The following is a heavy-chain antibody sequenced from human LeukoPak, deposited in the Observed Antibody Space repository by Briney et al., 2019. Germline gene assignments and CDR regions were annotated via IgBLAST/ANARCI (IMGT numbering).Heavy chain of an antibody. D-gene: IGHD5-18*01. CDR1: GFTFSSYA. CDR2: ISYDGSNK. J-gene: IGHJ6*02. Sequence: PGRSLRLSCAASGFTFSSYAMHWVRQASGKGLEWVAVISYDGSNKYYADSVKGRFTISRDNSKNTLYLQMNSLRAEDTAVYYCARSTAMVSYYYGMDVWGQGTTVTVSS. CDR3: ARSTAMVSYYYGMDV. V-gene: IGHV3-30-3*01.